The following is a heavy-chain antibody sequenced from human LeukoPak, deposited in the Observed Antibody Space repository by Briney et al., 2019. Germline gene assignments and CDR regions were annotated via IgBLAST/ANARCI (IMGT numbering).Heavy chain of an antibody. Sequence: GGSLRLSCAASGSTFSSHWMSWVRQAPGKGLEWVANIKQDGSEKHYVDSVRGRFTISRDNAKSSLYLQMNSLRADDTAVYYCLAGDALDIWGQGTMVTVSS. J-gene: IGHJ3*02. CDR2: IKQDGSEK. D-gene: IGHD6-19*01. CDR1: GSTFSSHW. CDR3: LAGDALDI. V-gene: IGHV3-7*01.